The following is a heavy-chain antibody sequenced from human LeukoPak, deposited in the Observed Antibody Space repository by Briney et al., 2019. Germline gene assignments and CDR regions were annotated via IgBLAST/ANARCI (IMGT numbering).Heavy chain of an antibody. CDR3: AKKAAAGTGDFDY. J-gene: IGHJ4*02. CDR2: ISSSTYT. V-gene: IGHV3-11*06. CDR1: GFTFSDYY. Sequence: PGESLRLSCAASGFTFSDYYMSWIRQAPGKGLEWISYISSSTYTNYADSVKGRFTISRDNDKNSLYLQMNSLRAEDTAVYYCAKKAAAGTGDFDYWGQGVLVTVSS. D-gene: IGHD6-13*01.